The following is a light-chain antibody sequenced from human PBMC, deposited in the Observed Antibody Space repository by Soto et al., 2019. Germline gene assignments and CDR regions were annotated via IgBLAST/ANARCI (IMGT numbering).Light chain of an antibody. CDR2: EVS. J-gene: IGLJ1*01. CDR1: NSDVSGYNY. V-gene: IGLV2-14*01. Sequence: QSALTQPASVSGSPGQSITISCTGTNSDVSGYNYVSWYQQHPGKAPKLMIYEVSNRPSGVSTRFSGSKSGNTASLTISGLQAEDEADYYCSSYTSSSTRVFGPGTKVNVL. CDR3: SSYTSSSTRV.